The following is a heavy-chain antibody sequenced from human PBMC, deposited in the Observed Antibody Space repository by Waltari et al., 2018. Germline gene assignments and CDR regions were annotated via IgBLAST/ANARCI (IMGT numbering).Heavy chain of an antibody. CDR1: GGSISSSNW. CDR2: IYHSGST. Sequence: QVQLQESSPGLVKPSGTLSLTCAVSGGSISSSNWWSWVRQPPGKGLEWIGEIYHSGSTNYNPSLKRRVTISVDKSKNQVSLKLSSVTAADTAVYYCARGSIAAAGPLGYWGQGTLVTVSS. CDR3: ARGSIAAAGPLGY. J-gene: IGHJ4*02. D-gene: IGHD6-13*01. V-gene: IGHV4-4*02.